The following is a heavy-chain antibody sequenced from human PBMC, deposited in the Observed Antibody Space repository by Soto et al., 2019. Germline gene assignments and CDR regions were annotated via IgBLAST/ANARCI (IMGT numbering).Heavy chain of an antibody. CDR3: ARGGGLHSNGKFDY. V-gene: IGHV5-10-1*01. CDR2: IDPSDSYT. Sequence: PGESLKISCKGSGYSFTSSWISWVRQMPGKGLEWMGRIDPSDSYTNYSPSFQGRVTISADKSLSTAYLQWSSLKASDTAMYYCARGGGLHSNGKFDYWGQGTLVTVSS. D-gene: IGHD5-18*01. J-gene: IGHJ4*02. CDR1: GYSFTSSW.